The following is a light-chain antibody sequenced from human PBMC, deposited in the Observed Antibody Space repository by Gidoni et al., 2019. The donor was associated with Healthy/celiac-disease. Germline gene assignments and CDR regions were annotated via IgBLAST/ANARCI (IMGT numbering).Light chain of an antibody. CDR1: QSISSY. J-gene: IGKJ5*01. V-gene: IGKV1-39*01. CDR3: QQSYSTPIT. CDR2: AAS. Sequence: DIQMTQSPSSLSAYVGDRVPITCRASQSISSYLNWYQQKPGKAPKLLIYAASSLQSGVPSRFLGSGSGTDFTLTISSLQPEDFSTYYCQQSYSTPITFGQGTRLEIK.